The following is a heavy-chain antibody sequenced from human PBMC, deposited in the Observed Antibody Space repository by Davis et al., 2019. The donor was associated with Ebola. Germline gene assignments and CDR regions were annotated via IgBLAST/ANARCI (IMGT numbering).Heavy chain of an antibody. CDR1: GFTFSSYG. V-gene: IGHV3-23*01. Sequence: PGGSLRLSCAASGFTFSSYGMSWVRQAPGRGLEWVSTISGSGKTTNYADSVKGRFNISRDNSKITVYLEMHTLRAEDTALYYCAKARAMGTTTYFDHWGQGTLVAVSS. CDR2: ISGSGKTT. D-gene: IGHD1-26*01. J-gene: IGHJ4*02. CDR3: AKARAMGTTTYFDH.